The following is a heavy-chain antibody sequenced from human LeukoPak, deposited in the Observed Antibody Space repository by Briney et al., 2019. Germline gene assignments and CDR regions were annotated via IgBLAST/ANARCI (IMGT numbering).Heavy chain of an antibody. J-gene: IGHJ4*02. Sequence: SKTLSLTCTVSLDSTTSNFWSWVRQPPGKGLEWIGEIHRSGSPNYNPSLQSRVTISIDRSRNQIALELSSVTAADTAVYYCAREILEGFNPGAYWGQGTLVTVSS. CDR2: IHRSGSP. V-gene: IGHV4-4*02. CDR1: LDSTTSNF. D-gene: IGHD1-14*01. CDR3: AREILEGFNPGAY.